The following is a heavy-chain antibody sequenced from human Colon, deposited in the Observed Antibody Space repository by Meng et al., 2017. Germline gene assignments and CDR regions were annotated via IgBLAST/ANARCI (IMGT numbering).Heavy chain of an antibody. CDR2: IYYTGNT. D-gene: IGHD4-17*01. Sequence: QAQLQEPGPGLVRPSETLSLTCTVSGASVSSDSHYWSWIRQSPGKGLEWIGYIYYTGNTNYNPSLASRVSMSLDTSKNHFSLHLTSVTAADTAIYYCARVNGDFDEAWFDPWGQGTLVTVSS. CDR1: GASVSSDSHY. V-gene: IGHV4-61*03. J-gene: IGHJ5*02. CDR3: ARVNGDFDEAWFDP.